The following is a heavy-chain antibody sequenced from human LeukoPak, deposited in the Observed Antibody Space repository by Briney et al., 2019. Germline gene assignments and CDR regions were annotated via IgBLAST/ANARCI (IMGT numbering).Heavy chain of an antibody. Sequence: ASVKVSCKASGGTFSSYAISWVRQAPGQGLEWMGIINPSGGSTSYAQKFQGRVTMTRDTSTSTVYMELSSLRSEDTAVYYCARDRVGDYDSSGYYYSDAFDIWGQGTMVTVSS. J-gene: IGHJ3*02. D-gene: IGHD3-22*01. CDR1: GGTFSSYA. V-gene: IGHV1-46*01. CDR2: INPSGGST. CDR3: ARDRVGDYDSSGYYYSDAFDI.